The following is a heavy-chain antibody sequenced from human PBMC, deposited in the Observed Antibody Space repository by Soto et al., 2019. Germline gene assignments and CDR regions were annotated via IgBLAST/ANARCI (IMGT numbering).Heavy chain of an antibody. D-gene: IGHD2-2*01. CDR1: GFTFTSSA. Sequence: ASVKVSCKASGFTFTSSAVHWVRQAPGQGLEWMGWINPNSGGTNYAQKFQGRVTMTRDTSISTAYMELSRLRSDDTAVYYCARVVGLRYQLLSSAIFDPWGQGTLVTVSS. J-gene: IGHJ5*02. CDR2: INPNSGGT. V-gene: IGHV1-2*02. CDR3: ARVVGLRYQLLSSAIFDP.